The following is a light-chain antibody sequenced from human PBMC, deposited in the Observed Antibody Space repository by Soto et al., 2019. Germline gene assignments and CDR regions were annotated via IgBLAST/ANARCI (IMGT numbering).Light chain of an antibody. V-gene: IGLV2-14*01. CDR3: SSYTTSSTYV. CDR2: DVS. CDR1: SSDVGGYNY. J-gene: IGLJ1*01. Sequence: QSVLTQPASVSGSPGQSITISCTGTSSDVGGYNYVSWYQHHPGKAPKLKIYDVSNRPSGVSNRFSGSKSGNTASLTISGLQPEDEADYYCSSYTTSSTYVFGTGTKLTVL.